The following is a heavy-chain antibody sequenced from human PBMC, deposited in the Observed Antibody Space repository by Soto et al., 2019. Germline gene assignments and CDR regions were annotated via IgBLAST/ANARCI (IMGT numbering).Heavy chain of an antibody. CDR3: ARGTGSKPYYYGSGSCYNGYYYYGMDV. CDR2: INHSGST. V-gene: IGHV4-34*01. CDR1: GGSFSGYY. Sequence: SETLSLTCAVYGGSFSGYYWSWIRQPPGKGLEWIGEINHSGSTNYNPSLKSRVTISVDTSKNQFSLKLSSVTAADTAVYHCARGTGSKPYYYGSGSCYNGYYYYGMDVWGQGTTVTVSS. J-gene: IGHJ6*02. D-gene: IGHD3-10*01.